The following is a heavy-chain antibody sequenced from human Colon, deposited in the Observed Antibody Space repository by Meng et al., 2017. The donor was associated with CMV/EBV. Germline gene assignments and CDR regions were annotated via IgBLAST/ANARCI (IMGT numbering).Heavy chain of an antibody. Sequence: QLQLVQSGVEVKKPGTSVNLSCKASGYTFTGYWMHWLRQAPGQGLEWMGRIKPSTGDTNYAQNFQGRVTVTRDTSISTVYMEVNSLTSDDTAVYYCTREGFDYWGQGALVTVSS. V-gene: IGHV1-2*06. J-gene: IGHJ4*02. CDR2: IKPSTGDT. CDR3: TREGFDY. CDR1: GYTFTGYW.